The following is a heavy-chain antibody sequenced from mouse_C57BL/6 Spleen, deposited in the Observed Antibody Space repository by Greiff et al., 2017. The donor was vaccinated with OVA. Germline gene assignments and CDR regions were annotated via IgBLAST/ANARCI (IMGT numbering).Heavy chain of an antibody. CDR3: ASHPYFDY. Sequence: LVESGPELVKPGASVKISCKASGYSFTSYYIHWVKQRPGQGLEWIGWIYPGSGNTKYNEKFKGKATLTADTSSSTAYMQLSSLTSEDSSVYYCASHPYFDYWGQGTTLTVSS. CDR1: GYSFTSYY. J-gene: IGHJ2*01. V-gene: IGHV1-66*01. CDR2: IYPGSGNT.